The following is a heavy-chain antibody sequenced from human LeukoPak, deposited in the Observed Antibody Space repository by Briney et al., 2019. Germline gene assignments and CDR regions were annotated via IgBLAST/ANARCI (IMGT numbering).Heavy chain of an antibody. CDR2: ISSSSSYT. D-gene: IGHD4-11*01. J-gene: IGHJ6*02. V-gene: IGHV3-21*05. CDR3: ARAPHYSNYGPYYYGMDV. CDR1: GFTFSSYG. Sequence: PGGSLRLSCAASGFTFSSYGMHWVRQAPGKGLEWVSYISSSSSYTNYADSVKGRFTISRDNAKNSLYLQMNSLRAEDTAVYYCARAPHYSNYGPYYYGMDVWGQGTTVTVSS.